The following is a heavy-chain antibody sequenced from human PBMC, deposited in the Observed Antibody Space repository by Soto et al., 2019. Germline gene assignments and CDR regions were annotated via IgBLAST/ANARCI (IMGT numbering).Heavy chain of an antibody. CDR2: ITYSGDTT. CDR1: GFDFSTYA. CDR3: AKDWPGTSSVTSDY. V-gene: IGHV3-23*01. D-gene: IGHD4-17*01. Sequence: EVHLLESGGTLIQPGGSLRLSCAASGFDFSTYAMTWVRQAPGKGLEWVSGITYSGDTTYYADSVKGRFTISRDNFKNTVYLHLNSLRPDDTAMYYCAKDWPGTSSVTSDYWGQGTLVTVSS. J-gene: IGHJ4*02.